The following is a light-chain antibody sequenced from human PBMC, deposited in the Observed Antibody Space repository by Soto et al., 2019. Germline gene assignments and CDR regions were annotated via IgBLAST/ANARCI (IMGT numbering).Light chain of an antibody. Sequence: DIVLTQSPGTPSLSPVERATPSCRASQSVSSYLAWYQQKPGQAPRLLIYDASSRATGIPDRFSGGGSGTDFTLTISRLEPEDFAVYYCQQFSSYPLTFGGGTKVDIK. CDR2: DAS. V-gene: IGKV3-20*01. CDR1: QSVSSY. CDR3: QQFSSYPLT. J-gene: IGKJ4*01.